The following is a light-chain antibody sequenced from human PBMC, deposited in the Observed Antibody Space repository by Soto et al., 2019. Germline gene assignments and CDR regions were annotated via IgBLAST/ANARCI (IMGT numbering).Light chain of an antibody. Sequence: EIVMTQSPATLSVSPGERATLSCRASQSVSSNLAWYQQKPGQAPSLLIYGASTRATGIPARFSGSGSGTEFTLTTNSLQSEDFAVYYCQQYNNWPRGYTFGQGTKLEIK. V-gene: IGKV3-15*01. J-gene: IGKJ2*01. CDR2: GAS. CDR1: QSVSSN. CDR3: QQYNNWPRGYT.